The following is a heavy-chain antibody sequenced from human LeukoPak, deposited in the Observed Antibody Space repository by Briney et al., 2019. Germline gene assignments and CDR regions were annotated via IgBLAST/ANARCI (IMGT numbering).Heavy chain of an antibody. CDR1: GGSISSYY. J-gene: IGHJ4*02. CDR2: IYYSGST. Sequence: PSETLSLTCTVSGGSISSYYWNWIRQPPGKGLEWIGYIYYSGSTNYNPSLKSRVTISVDTSKNQISLKLSSVTAADTAVYYCARGTTPTIFDYWGQGTLVTVSS. D-gene: IGHD4-17*01. V-gene: IGHV4-59*01. CDR3: ARGTTPTIFDY.